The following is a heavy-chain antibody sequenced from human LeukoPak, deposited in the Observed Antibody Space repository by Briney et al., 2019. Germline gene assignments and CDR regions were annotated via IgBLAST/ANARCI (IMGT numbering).Heavy chain of an antibody. Sequence: ASVKVSCKASGYTFTGYYMHWVRQAPGQGLEWMGWINPNSGGTNYAQKFQGRVTMTRDTSTSTVYMELSSLRSEDTAVYYCAREMNGYNFDYWGQGTLVTVSS. J-gene: IGHJ4*02. CDR1: GYTFTGYY. V-gene: IGHV1-2*02. CDR2: INPNSGGT. D-gene: IGHD5-24*01. CDR3: AREMNGYNFDY.